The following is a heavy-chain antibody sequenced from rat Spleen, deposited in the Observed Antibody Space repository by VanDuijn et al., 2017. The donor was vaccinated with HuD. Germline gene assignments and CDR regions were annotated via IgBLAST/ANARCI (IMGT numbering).Heavy chain of an antibody. V-gene: IGHV5-19*01. CDR2: ITPSGNHT. CDR1: GFTFSNYG. J-gene: IGHJ3*01. D-gene: IGHD5-1*01. Sequence: EVQLMESGGGLVQPGGSLKLSCAVSGFTFSNYGMNWVRQGPTKGLEWVASITPSGNHTYYRDSVKGRFTISRDNAKSTLYLQMDSLRSEDTATYYCATTPGRPFAYWGQGTLVTVSS. CDR3: ATTPGRPFAY.